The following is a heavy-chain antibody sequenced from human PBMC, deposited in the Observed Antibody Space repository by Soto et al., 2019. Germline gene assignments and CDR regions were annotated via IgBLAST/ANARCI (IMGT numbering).Heavy chain of an antibody. D-gene: IGHD2-15*01. CDR1: GGSISSPY. Sequence: SETLSLTCTVSGGSISSPYWSWIRQPPGKGLEWLAYIYDDGSANYNPSLKSRATISLDMSKNQFSLKLTSVTAADTAVYYCARDKYCSGGSCRKNWFDPWGQGTLVTVSS. J-gene: IGHJ5*02. CDR3: ARDKYCSGGSCRKNWFDP. V-gene: IGHV4-59*11. CDR2: IYDDGSA.